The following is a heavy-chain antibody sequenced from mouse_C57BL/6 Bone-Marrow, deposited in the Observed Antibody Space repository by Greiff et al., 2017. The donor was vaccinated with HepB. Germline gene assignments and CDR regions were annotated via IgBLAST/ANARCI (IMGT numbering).Heavy chain of an antibody. Sequence: EVHLVESGGGLVQHGGSLSLSCAASGFTFTDYYMSWVRQPPGKALEWLGFIRNKANGYTTEYSASVKGRFTISRDNSPSILYLQMNALRAEDSATYYCARYGDGSTLFAYWGQGTLVTVSA. V-gene: IGHV7-3*01. D-gene: IGHD1-1*01. CDR2: IRNKANGYTT. CDR3: ARYGDGSTLFAY. CDR1: GFTFTDYY. J-gene: IGHJ3*01.